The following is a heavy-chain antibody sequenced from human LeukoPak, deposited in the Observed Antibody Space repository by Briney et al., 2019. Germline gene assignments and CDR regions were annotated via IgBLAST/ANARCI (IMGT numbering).Heavy chain of an antibody. CDR2: ISSSSSYI. CDR3: AREYSSSWYFDY. V-gene: IGHV3-21*01. D-gene: IGHD6-13*01. Sequence: PGGSLRLSCAASGFTFSSYSMNWVRQAPGKGLEWVSSISSSSSYIYYADPVKGRFTISRDNAKNSLYLQMNSLRAEDTAVYYCAREYSSSWYFDYWGQGTLVTVSS. CDR1: GFTFSSYS. J-gene: IGHJ4*02.